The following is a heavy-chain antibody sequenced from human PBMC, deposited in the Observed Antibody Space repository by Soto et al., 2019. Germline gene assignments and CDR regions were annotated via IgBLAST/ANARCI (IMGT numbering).Heavy chain of an antibody. J-gene: IGHJ4*02. CDR2: MYYSWST. V-gene: IGHV4-59*08. CDR3: ASGYSGYDSAFDY. D-gene: IGHD5-12*01. Sequence: QVQLQESGPGLVKPSETLSLTCTVSGGSISNYYWSWIRQPPGKGLEWIGYMYYSWSTNYNPSLKSRVTISVDTSKNQLSLKLSSVTAADTAVYYCASGYSGYDSAFDYWGQGTLVTVSS. CDR1: GGSISNYY.